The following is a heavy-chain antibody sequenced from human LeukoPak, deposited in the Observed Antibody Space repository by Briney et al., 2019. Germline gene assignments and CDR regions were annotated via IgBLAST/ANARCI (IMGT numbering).Heavy chain of an antibody. CDR1: GFTFNSHG. CDR3: ARDRVRYYYDSSGSPTPDFDY. V-gene: IGHV3-20*04. Sequence: PGGSLRLSCAASGFTFNSHGMSWVRQAPGKGLEWVSGINWNGGSTGYADSVKGRFTISRDNAKNSLYLQMNSLRAEDTAVYYCARDRVRYYYDSSGSPTPDFDYWGQGTLVTVSS. CDR2: INWNGGST. J-gene: IGHJ4*02. D-gene: IGHD3-22*01.